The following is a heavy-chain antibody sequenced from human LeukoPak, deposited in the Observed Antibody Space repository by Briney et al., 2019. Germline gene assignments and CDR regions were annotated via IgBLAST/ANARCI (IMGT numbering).Heavy chain of an antibody. Sequence: PSETLSLTCAAYGGSFSDYYWSWIRQPPGKGLEWIGEINHSGSTNYNPSLKSRVTISVDTSKNQFSLKLSSVTAADTAVYYCARASWSGYSPNGYYYGMDVWGQGTTVTVSS. J-gene: IGHJ6*02. V-gene: IGHV4-34*01. D-gene: IGHD3-3*01. CDR2: INHSGST. CDR1: GGSFSDYY. CDR3: ARASWSGYSPNGYYYGMDV.